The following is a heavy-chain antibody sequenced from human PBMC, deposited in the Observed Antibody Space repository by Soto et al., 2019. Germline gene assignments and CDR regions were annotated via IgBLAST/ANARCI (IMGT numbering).Heavy chain of an antibody. CDR2: VFHTGTT. CDR3: ARSAGWYAVHS. J-gene: IGHJ4*02. CDR1: GDSVSSPYY. D-gene: IGHD6-19*01. Sequence: QVQLQESGPGLVKPSGTLSLTCAVSGDSVSSPYYWCWVRQPPGKGLEWIGEVFHTGTTSYHPSLRSRVTISMDKSNNHFSLDLRSVTAADTAAYYCARSAGWYAVHSWGPGTLVIVSS. V-gene: IGHV4-4*02.